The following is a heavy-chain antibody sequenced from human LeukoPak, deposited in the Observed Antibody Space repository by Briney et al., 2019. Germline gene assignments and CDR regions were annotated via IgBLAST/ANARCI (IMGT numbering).Heavy chain of an antibody. CDR3: AREGGLAFDI. D-gene: IGHD2-15*01. J-gene: IGHJ3*02. CDR2: ISSSSSYI. V-gene: IGHV3-21*01. Sequence: GGSLRLSCAASGFTFSSYSMNWVRQAPGKGLEWVSSISSSSSYIYYADSVKGRSTISRDNAKNSLYLQMNSLRAEDTAVYYCAREGGLAFDIWGQGTMVTVSS. CDR1: GFTFSSYS.